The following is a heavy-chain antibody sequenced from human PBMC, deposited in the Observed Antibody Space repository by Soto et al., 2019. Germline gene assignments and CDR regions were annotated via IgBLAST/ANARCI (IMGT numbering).Heavy chain of an antibody. Sequence: PGGSLRLSCAASGFTFSSYWMHWVRQAPGKGLVWVSRINSDGSSTSYADSVKGRFTISRDNAKNTLYLQMNSLRAEDTAVYYCLTYYYDSSGYYPARWGQGTLVTVSS. D-gene: IGHD3-22*01. V-gene: IGHV3-74*01. CDR3: LTYYYDSSGYYPAR. CDR2: INSDGSST. J-gene: IGHJ1*01. CDR1: GFTFSSYW.